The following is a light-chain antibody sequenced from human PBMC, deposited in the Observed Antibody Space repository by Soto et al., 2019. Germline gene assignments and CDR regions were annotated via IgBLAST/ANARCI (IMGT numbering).Light chain of an antibody. CDR2: DAS. CDR1: QDMSNY. V-gene: IGKV1-33*01. Sequence: DIQMTQSPSSLSASVGDRVTITCQASQDMSNYLNWYQQKPGKAPKLLIYDASNLETGVPSRFSGSGSGTDFTFTSSSLQPEDIATYYCQQYDNLPFGGGTKVEIK. J-gene: IGKJ4*01. CDR3: QQYDNLP.